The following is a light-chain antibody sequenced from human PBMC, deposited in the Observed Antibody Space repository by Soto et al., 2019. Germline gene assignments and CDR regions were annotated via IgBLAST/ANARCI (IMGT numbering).Light chain of an antibody. Sequence: DIVLTQSPGTLYFSPGERATLSARPSQSVTSGYLAWYQQRPGQAPRLLIYGASTRATGIPDRFSGSGSGTDFTLTIGRLEPEDFAVCYCQQYGTSPWTFGQGTKVDIK. CDR3: QQYGTSPWT. J-gene: IGKJ1*01. CDR2: GAS. V-gene: IGKV3-20*01. CDR1: QSVTSGY.